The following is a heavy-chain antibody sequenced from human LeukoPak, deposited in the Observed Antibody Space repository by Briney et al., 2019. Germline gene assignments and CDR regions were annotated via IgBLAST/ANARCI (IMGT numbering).Heavy chain of an antibody. J-gene: IGHJ3*02. Sequence: GGSLRLSCAASGFSVTTKYMSWVRQAPGKGLEWVSVMYSGGGTIYSDSVTGRFTISRDNAKNSLYLQMNSLRAEDMALYYCATVGWELPHDAFDIWGQGTMVTVSS. V-gene: IGHV3-66*01. CDR1: GFSVTTKY. D-gene: IGHD2-15*01. CDR2: MYSGGGT. CDR3: ATVGWELPHDAFDI.